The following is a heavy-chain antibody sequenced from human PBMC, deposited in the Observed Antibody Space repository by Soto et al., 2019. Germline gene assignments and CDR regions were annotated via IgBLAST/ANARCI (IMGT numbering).Heavy chain of an antibody. CDR1: GFTFSNYG. CDR2: ISYEGSDK. V-gene: IGHV3-30*18. D-gene: IGHD1-20*01. Sequence: QPGGSLRLSCAASGFTFSNYGMHWVRQAPGKGLEWVAVISYEGSDKNYADSVKGRFTISRDNSENTLYLQMDSLRPEDTAVYYCAKEYGHNIAFLHYWGQGTLVTVSS. CDR3: AKEYGHNIAFLHY. J-gene: IGHJ4*02.